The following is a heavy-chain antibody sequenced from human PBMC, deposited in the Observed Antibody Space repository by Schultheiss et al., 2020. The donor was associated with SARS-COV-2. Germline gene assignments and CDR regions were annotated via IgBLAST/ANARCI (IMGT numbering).Heavy chain of an antibody. J-gene: IGHJ3*02. D-gene: IGHD2-2*01. Sequence: SETLSLTCAVYGGSFSGYYWSWIRQPPGKGLEWIGEIDHSGSTNYNPSLKSRVTISADTSKNQFSLKLNSVTAADTAVYYCAIVVVAATIGVAFDIWGQGKMVTVSS. V-gene: IGHV4-34*01. CDR3: AIVVVAATIGVAFDI. CDR2: IDHSGST. CDR1: GGSFSGYY.